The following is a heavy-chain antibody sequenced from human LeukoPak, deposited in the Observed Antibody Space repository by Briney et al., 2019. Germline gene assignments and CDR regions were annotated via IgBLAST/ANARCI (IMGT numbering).Heavy chain of an antibody. CDR2: INPNSGGT. J-gene: IGHJ4*02. D-gene: IGHD4-11*01. CDR1: GYTFTGYY. Sequence: ASVKVSCKASGYTFTGYYMHWVRQAPGQGLEWMGWINPNSGGTNYAQKFQGWVTMTRDTSISTAYMELSRLRSDDTAVYYRARGETTVTLGDYWGQGTLVTVSS. V-gene: IGHV1-2*04. CDR3: ARGETTVTLGDY.